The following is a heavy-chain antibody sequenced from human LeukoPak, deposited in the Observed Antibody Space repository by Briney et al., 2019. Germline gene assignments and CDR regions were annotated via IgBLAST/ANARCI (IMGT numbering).Heavy chain of an antibody. CDR2: MYAGGST. D-gene: IGHD6-13*01. CDR1: GFTVSGNY. J-gene: IGHJ4*02. Sequence: GGSLRLSCAASGFTVSGNYLSWVRQAPGKGLEWVGTMYAGGSTYYADSVKGRFTISRDNSKNTLYLQINTLRVEDTAVYYCARGIAAAASPDYWGQGTLVTVSS. V-gene: IGHV3-66*01. CDR3: ARGIAAAASPDY.